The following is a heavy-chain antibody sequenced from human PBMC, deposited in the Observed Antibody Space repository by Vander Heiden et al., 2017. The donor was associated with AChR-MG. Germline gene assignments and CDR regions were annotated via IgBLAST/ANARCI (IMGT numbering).Heavy chain of an antibody. J-gene: IGHJ3*02. V-gene: IGHV3-9*01. D-gene: IGHD2-15*01. CDR3: AKGLFDGSLLETLLDAFDI. CDR1: GFTFDDSA. Sequence: EVQLVESGGGLVQPGRSLRLSCAASGFTFDDSAMPWVRQGPGKGRGWVSGISWNRGSIGYADAVKGRFTISRDNAKNSLYLQMNSLRAEDTALYYCAKGLFDGSLLETLLDAFDIWGQGTMVTVSS. CDR2: ISWNRGSI.